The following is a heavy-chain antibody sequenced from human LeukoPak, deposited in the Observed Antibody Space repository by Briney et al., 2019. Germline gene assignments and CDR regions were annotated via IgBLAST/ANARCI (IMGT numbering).Heavy chain of an antibody. CDR1: GFTFSGFA. J-gene: IGHJ6*01. V-gene: IGHV3-23*01. CDR2: VSGTGDNT. CDR3: AKMKGHPLPKYYMDV. Sequence: GGSLRLSCAASGFTFSGFAISWGRRTPGKGLEWVSGVSGTGDNTLYADSVKGRFTISRDNSKNTLYLEMNSLRAEDTAIYYCAKMKGHPLPKYYMDVWGQGTTVTVSS. D-gene: IGHD1-26*01.